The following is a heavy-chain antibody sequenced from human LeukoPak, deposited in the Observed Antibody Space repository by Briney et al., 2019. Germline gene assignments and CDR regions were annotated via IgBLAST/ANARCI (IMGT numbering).Heavy chain of an antibody. Sequence: GGSLRLSCAASGFTFGNFWMSWVRQAPGRGLQWVASMKGDGSHIYYVDSVKGRFTISRDNARNSLYLQMNSLTAEDTAVYYCARLFGGVTTFDYWGQGALVTVSS. CDR2: MKGDGSHI. J-gene: IGHJ4*02. CDR3: ARLFGGVTTFDY. D-gene: IGHD2-8*02. CDR1: GFTFGNFW. V-gene: IGHV3-7*03.